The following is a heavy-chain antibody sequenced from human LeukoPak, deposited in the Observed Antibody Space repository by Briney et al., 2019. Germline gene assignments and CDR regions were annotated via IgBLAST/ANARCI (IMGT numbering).Heavy chain of an antibody. D-gene: IGHD2-15*01. CDR1: GGSFSGYY. CDR3: ARLRAYCSESTCYGSLLDY. Sequence: SETLSLTCAVYGGSFSGYYWSWIRQPPGKGLEWIGEINHSGSTNYNPSLKSRVTISVDTSKNQFSLKLSSVTAADTAVYYCARLRAYCSESTCYGSLLDYWGQGTLVTVSS. V-gene: IGHV4-34*01. J-gene: IGHJ4*02. CDR2: INHSGST.